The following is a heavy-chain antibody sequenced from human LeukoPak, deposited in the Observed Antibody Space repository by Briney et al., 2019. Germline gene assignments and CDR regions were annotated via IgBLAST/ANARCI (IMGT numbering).Heavy chain of an antibody. Sequence: SGPTLVKPTQTLTLTCTFSGFSLSTSGVGVGWIRQPPAKALEWLALIYWDDDKRYSPSLKSRLTITKDTSKNQMVLTMTNMDPVDTATYYCAHRRRFTMTKGAFDIWGQGTMVTVSS. J-gene: IGHJ3*02. CDR2: IYWDDDK. CDR3: AHRRRFTMTKGAFDI. D-gene: IGHD3-22*01. V-gene: IGHV2-5*02. CDR1: GFSLSTSGVG.